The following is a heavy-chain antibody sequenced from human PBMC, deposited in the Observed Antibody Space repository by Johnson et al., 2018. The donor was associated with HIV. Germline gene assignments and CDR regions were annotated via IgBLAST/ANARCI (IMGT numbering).Heavy chain of an antibody. CDR1: GFTFSNAW. CDR3: ATSMGATALAFDI. Sequence: VQLVESGGGVVQPGRSLRLSCAASGFTFSNAWMSWVRQAPGKGLEWVGRIKSKTDGGTTDYADPVKGRFTIARDNSKNTMFVQMNSLRVEDSAVYYCATSMGATALAFDIWGQGTMVTVSS. J-gene: IGHJ3*02. CDR2: IKSKTDGGTT. V-gene: IGHV3-15*01. D-gene: IGHD1-26*01.